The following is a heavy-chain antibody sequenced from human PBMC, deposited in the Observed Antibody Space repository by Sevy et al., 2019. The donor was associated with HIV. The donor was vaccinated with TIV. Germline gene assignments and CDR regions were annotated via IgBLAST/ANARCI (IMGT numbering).Heavy chain of an antibody. V-gene: IGHV3-49*03. CDR1: GFTFGDYA. J-gene: IGHJ4*02. CDR2: IRSKAYGGTT. D-gene: IGHD3-10*01. CDR3: TRGVTMVRDTPNEFDY. Sequence: GGSLRLSCTASGFTFGDYAMSWFRQAPGKGLEWVGFIRSKAYGGTTEYAASVIGRLTISTDDSKSIAYLQMNSLKTEEKTVFYCTRGVTMVRDTPNEFDYWGQGTLVTVSS.